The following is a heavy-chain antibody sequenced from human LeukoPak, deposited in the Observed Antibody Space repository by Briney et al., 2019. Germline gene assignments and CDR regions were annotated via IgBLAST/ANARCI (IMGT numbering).Heavy chain of an antibody. CDR2: TNHSGST. Sequence: SETLSLTCAVYGGSFSGYYWSWIRQPPGKGLEWIGETNHSGSTNYNPSLKSRVTISVDTSKNQFSLKLSSVTAADTAVYYCAKGYPRAFDIWGQGTMVTVSS. D-gene: IGHD5-18*01. CDR1: GGSFSGYY. V-gene: IGHV4-34*01. J-gene: IGHJ3*02. CDR3: AKGYPRAFDI.